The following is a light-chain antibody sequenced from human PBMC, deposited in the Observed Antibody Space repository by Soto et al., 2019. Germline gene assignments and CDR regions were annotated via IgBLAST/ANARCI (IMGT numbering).Light chain of an antibody. CDR1: SSDVGAYDY. J-gene: IGLJ1*01. Sequence: HSVLTQPASVSGSPGQSITISCTGTSSDVGAYDYVSWYQQHPDKAPKLMIYEVSNRPSGVSNRFSGSKSVNTATLTISGLQADDEADYYCSSYTSSSTRVFGTGTKVTVL. CDR2: EVS. CDR3: SSYTSSSTRV. V-gene: IGLV2-14*03.